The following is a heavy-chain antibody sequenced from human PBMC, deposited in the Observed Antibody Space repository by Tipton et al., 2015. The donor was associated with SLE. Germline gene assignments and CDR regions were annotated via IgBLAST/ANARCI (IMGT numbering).Heavy chain of an antibody. D-gene: IGHD3-10*01. J-gene: IGHJ5*02. V-gene: IGHV4-59*08. CDR2: ISYSGGT. Sequence: TLSLTCTVSGGSVSSYYWNWIRQSPGKGLEWIGYISYSGGTNYNPSLKSRVTISIDTSKNQFSLRVTSVTAADTAVYYCARGTGGWFDPWGQGTLVTVSS. CDR3: ARGTGGWFDP. CDR1: GGSVSSYY.